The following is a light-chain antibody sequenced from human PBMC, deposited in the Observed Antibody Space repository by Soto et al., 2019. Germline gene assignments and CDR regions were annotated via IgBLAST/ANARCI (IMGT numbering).Light chain of an antibody. V-gene: IGKV1-9*01. Sequence: DIQLTQSPSFLSASVGDRLTITCRASQDIRSSLAWYQQKPGKAPNLLIHTVSTLESGVPSRFSGSRSGTEFNLTISSLQPEDFATYYCQQFNSSPFTFGGGTKVEI. J-gene: IGKJ4*01. CDR3: QQFNSSPFT. CDR2: TVS. CDR1: QDIRSS.